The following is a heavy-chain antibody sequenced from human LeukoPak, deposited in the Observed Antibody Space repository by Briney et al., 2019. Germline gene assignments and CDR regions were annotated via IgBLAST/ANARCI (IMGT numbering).Heavy chain of an antibody. Sequence: ASVKVSCKASGYTFTGYYMHWVRQAPGQGLEWMGWINPNSGGTNYAQKFQGRVTMTRDTSISTAYMELSRLRSDDTAVYYCARQDSSGWYGGVGLGYWGQGTLVTVSS. CDR2: INPNSGGT. V-gene: IGHV1-2*02. CDR3: ARQDSSGWYGGVGLGY. D-gene: IGHD6-19*01. J-gene: IGHJ4*02. CDR1: GYTFTGYY.